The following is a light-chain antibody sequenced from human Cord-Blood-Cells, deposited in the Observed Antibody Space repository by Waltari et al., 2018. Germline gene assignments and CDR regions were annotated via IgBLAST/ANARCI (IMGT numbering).Light chain of an antibody. CDR3: QQYYSYPRT. Sequence: AIRMTQFPSSFSASTGDRVTITCRASQGISSYLACHQQKPGKAPKPLIYAASTLQSGVPSRFSGSGSGTDFTLTISCLQSEDFATYYCQQYYSYPRTFGQGTKVEIK. J-gene: IGKJ1*01. CDR1: QGISSY. V-gene: IGKV1-8*01. CDR2: AAS.